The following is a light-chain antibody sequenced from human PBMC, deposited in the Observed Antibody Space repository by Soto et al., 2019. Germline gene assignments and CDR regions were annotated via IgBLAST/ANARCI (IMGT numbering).Light chain of an antibody. CDR1: QSVGSD. CDR2: GIS. Sequence: EIVMAQSPATLSVSPGERATLSCRASQSVGSDLAWYQQKPGQAPRLLIYGISTRATGIPARFSGSGSGTEFSLTISSLQSEDFAVYYCQQYSKWPITFGQGTRLEI. CDR3: QQYSKWPIT. V-gene: IGKV3-15*01. J-gene: IGKJ5*01.